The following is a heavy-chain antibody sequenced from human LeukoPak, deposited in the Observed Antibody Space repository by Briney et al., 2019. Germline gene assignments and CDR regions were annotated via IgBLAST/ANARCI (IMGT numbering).Heavy chain of an antibody. V-gene: IGHV3-43*01. J-gene: IGHJ6*02. CDR1: GFTFDDYT. CDR2: ISWDGGST. CDR3: AKDYVAAAGRGYYYGMDV. Sequence: GGSLRLSCAASGFTFDDYTMHWVRQAPGKGLEWVSLISWDGGSTYYADSVKGRFTISRDNSKNSLYLQMNSLRTEDTALYYCAKDYVAAAGRGYYYGMDVWGQGTTVTVSS. D-gene: IGHD6-13*01.